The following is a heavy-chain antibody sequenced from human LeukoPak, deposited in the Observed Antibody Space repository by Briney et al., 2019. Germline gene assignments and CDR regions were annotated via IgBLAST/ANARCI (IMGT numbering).Heavy chain of an antibody. D-gene: IGHD2-2*01. Sequence: GGSLRLSCAASGFTFSNYAMSWVRQAPGKGLEWVSAMSGSGGSTYYADSVKGRFTISRDNSENTLYLQMDSLRAEDTAVYYCAKRGSVGIDYWGQGTLVTVSS. CDR1: GFTFSNYA. J-gene: IGHJ4*02. CDR2: MSGSGGST. V-gene: IGHV3-23*01. CDR3: AKRGSVGIDY.